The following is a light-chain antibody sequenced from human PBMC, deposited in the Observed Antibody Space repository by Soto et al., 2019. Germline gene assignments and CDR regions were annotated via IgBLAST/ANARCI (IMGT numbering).Light chain of an antibody. CDR1: SSDVGSYNL. CDR2: AAF. Sequence: QSALSQPASVSGSPGQSIAISCTGSSSDVGSYNLVSWYQQHPGKAPKLLIYAAFRRPSGVSDRFSGSRSGNTASLTISGLQSEDEADYYCCAYAGSNTYVFGTGTKLTVL. J-gene: IGLJ1*01. CDR3: CAYAGSNTYV. V-gene: IGLV2-23*01.